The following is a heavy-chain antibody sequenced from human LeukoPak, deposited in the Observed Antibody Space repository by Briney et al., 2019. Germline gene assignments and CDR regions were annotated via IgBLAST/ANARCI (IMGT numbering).Heavy chain of an antibody. J-gene: IGHJ6*03. Sequence: SETLSLTCTVSGGSISSYYWSWIRQPAGKGLEWIGRIYTSGSTNYDPSLKSRVTMSVDTSKNQFSLKLSSVTAADTAVYYCRGQLSYYYYYIDVWGKGTTVTVSS. V-gene: IGHV4-4*07. D-gene: IGHD2-2*01. CDR2: IYTSGST. CDR1: GGSISSYY. CDR3: RGQLSYYYYYIDV.